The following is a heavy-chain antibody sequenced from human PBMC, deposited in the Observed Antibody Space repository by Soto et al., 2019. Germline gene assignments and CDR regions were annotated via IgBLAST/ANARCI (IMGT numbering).Heavy chain of an antibody. Sequence: KPSETLSLTCTVSGGSISSSSYYWGWIRQPPGKGLEWIGSIYYSGSTYYNPSLKSRVTISVDTSKNQFSLKLSSVTAADTAVYYCARHKYHNSDPSSYWGQGTLVTVSS. D-gene: IGHD3-22*01. CDR3: ARHKYHNSDPSSY. V-gene: IGHV4-39*01. CDR2: IYYSGST. J-gene: IGHJ4*02. CDR1: GGSISSSSYY.